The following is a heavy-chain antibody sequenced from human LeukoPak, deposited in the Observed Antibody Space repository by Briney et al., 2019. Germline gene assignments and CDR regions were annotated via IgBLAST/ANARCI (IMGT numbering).Heavy chain of an antibody. CDR2: ISGSGGST. CDR3: AEDIQQIERITMIVVVIGPFDY. J-gene: IGHJ4*02. D-gene: IGHD3-22*01. CDR1: GFTFSSYA. V-gene: IGHV3-23*01. Sequence: GGSLRLSCAASGFTFSSYAMSWVRQAPGKGVEWVSAISGSGGSTYYADSVKGRFTISRDNSKNTLYLQMNSLRAEDTAVYYCAEDIQQIERITMIVVVIGPFDYWGQGTLVTVSS.